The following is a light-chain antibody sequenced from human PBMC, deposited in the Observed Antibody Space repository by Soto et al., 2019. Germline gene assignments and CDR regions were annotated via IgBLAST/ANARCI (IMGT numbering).Light chain of an antibody. V-gene: IGKV3D-15*01. CDR2: GAS. CDR3: QQYNNWPPIT. Sequence: VLTQSQGTLSVSAGERPTLSCSARQSVSSQLAWYQQKPGQAPRLLIYGASTRATGIPARFSGSGSGTEFTLTISSLQSEDFAVYYCQQYNNWPPITFGQGTRLEIK. CDR1: QSVSSQ. J-gene: IGKJ5*01.